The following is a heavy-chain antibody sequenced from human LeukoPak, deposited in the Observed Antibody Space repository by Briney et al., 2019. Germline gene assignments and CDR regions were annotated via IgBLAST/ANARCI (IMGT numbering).Heavy chain of an antibody. CDR3: AKDKSMVRELDY. V-gene: IGHV3-30*02. CDR2: IQSDGRNK. CDR1: GFSFSTYG. Sequence: GGSLRLSCAGSGFSFSTYGMHWVRQAPGKGLEWLAFIQSDGRNKYYADSVKGRFTISRDNSKNTLFLQMNSLRAEDTAVYYCAKDKSMVRELDYWGQGNLVTVSS. D-gene: IGHD3-10*01. J-gene: IGHJ4*02.